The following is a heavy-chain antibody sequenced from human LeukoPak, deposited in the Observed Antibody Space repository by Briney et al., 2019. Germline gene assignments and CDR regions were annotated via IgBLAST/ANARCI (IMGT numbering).Heavy chain of an antibody. V-gene: IGHV4-59*01. Sequence: SETLSLTCTVSGASISTYYWSWIRQPPGKGLEWIGYIYYSGSTNYNPSLKSRVTISVDTSKNQFSLKLSSVTAADTAVYYCARIRHEDYYFDYWGQGTLVTVSS. J-gene: IGHJ4*02. D-gene: IGHD3-10*01. CDR3: ARIRHEDYYFDY. CDR2: IYYSGST. CDR1: GASISTYY.